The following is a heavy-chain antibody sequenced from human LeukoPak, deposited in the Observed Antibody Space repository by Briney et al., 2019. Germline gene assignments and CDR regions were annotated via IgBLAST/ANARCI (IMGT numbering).Heavy chain of an antibody. J-gene: IGHJ4*02. D-gene: IGHD2-8*01. Sequence: GGSLRLSCAASGFTFSSYAMSWVRQAPGKGLEWVSAVSGTGLTTYYADSVKGRFIVSRDNSKNTVYLQMNSLRGEDAAVYYCAKELMGFDYWGQGTLVVVSS. CDR3: AKELMGFDY. CDR2: VSGTGLTT. CDR1: GFTFSSYA. V-gene: IGHV3-23*01.